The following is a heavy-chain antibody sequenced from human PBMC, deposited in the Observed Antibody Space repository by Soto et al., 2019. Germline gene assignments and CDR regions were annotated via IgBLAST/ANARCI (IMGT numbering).Heavy chain of an antibody. Sequence: PGGSLRLPCAASGFTFSSYAMNWVRPAPGKGLEWVSVISGSGDSTYYTDSVKDRFTISRDNSKNTRYLQMNSPRAEDTAVYYCARRGPGTYFDYWGQGTLVTVSS. J-gene: IGHJ4*02. D-gene: IGHD6-13*01. CDR3: ARRGPGTYFDY. V-gene: IGHV3-23*01. CDR2: ISGSGDST. CDR1: GFTFSSYA.